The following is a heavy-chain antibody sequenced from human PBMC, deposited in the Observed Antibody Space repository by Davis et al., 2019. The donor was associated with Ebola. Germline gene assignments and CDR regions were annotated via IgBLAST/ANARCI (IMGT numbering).Heavy chain of an antibody. D-gene: IGHD2-15*01. CDR1: GGTFSSYA. CDR3: ARDPFGSPKAATAV. V-gene: IGHV1-69*06. CDR2: IIPIFSTA. J-gene: IGHJ6*02. Sequence: SVKVSCKASGGTFSSYAISWVRQAPGQGLEWMGGIIPIFSTANYAQKFQGRVTITADKSTSTAYMELSSLRSEDTAVYYCARDPFGSPKAATAVWGQGTTVTVSS.